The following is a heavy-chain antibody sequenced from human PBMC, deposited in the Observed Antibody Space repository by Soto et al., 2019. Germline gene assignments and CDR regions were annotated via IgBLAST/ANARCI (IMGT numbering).Heavy chain of an antibody. CDR1: GFTFSSYW. Sequence: GGSLRLSCAASGFTFSSYWMSWVRQAPGKGLEWVANIKQDGSEKYYVDSVKGRFTISRDNAKNSLYLKMNSLRAEDTAVYYCARAPLSENCSGGSCYLTYYYYMDVWGKGTTVTVSS. D-gene: IGHD2-15*01. CDR2: IKQDGSEK. V-gene: IGHV3-7*01. J-gene: IGHJ6*03. CDR3: ARAPLSENCSGGSCYLTYYYYMDV.